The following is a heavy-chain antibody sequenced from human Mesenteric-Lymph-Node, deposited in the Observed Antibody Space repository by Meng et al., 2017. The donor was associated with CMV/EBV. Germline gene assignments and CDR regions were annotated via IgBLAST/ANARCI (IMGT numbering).Heavy chain of an antibody. CDR1: GGSISSGGYY. J-gene: IGHJ4*02. CDR2: IYYSGST. CDR3: ARVGEIYDSSGYYYDY. V-gene: IGHV4-31*03. Sequence: SETLSLTCTVSGGSISSGGYYWNWIRQHPGKGLELIGYIYYSGSTYYNPSLKSRVTISVDTSKNQFSLKLSSVTAADTAVYYCARVGEIYDSSGYYYDYWGQGTLVTVSS. D-gene: IGHD3-22*01.